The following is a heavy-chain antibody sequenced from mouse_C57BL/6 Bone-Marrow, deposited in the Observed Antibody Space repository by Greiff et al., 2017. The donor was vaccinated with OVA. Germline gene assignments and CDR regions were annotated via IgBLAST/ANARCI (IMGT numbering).Heavy chain of an antibody. Sequence: EVQLQESVAELVRPGASVKLSCTASGFNIKNTYMHWVKQRPEQGLEWIGRIDPANGNTKYAPKFQGKATITADTSSNTAYLQLSSLTSEDTAIYYCASRGYSNSFYWYFDVWGTGTTVTVSS. V-gene: IGHV14-3*01. CDR3: ASRGYSNSFYWYFDV. CDR1: GFNIKNTY. D-gene: IGHD2-5*01. CDR2: IDPANGNT. J-gene: IGHJ1*03.